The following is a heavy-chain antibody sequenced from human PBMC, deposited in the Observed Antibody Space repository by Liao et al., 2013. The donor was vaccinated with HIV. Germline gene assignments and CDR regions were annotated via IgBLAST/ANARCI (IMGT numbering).Heavy chain of an antibody. D-gene: IGHD2-15*01. CDR1: GGSITSSSYY. CDR3: ARTRVDDAFDI. Sequence: QLRLQESGPGLVKPSETLSLTCSVSGGSITSSSYYWSWIRQPPGKGLEWIGYIYYRGSTNYNPSLKSRVTILVDTSKNQFSLKLSSVTAADTAVYYCARTRVDDAFDIWGQGTMVTVSS. V-gene: IGHV4-61*01. CDR2: IYYRGST. J-gene: IGHJ3*02.